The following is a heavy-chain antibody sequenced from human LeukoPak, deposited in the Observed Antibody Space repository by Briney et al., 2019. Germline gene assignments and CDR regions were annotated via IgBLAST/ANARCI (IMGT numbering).Heavy chain of an antibody. D-gene: IGHD3-10*01. CDR1: GFTFSSYE. CDR2: ISSSGSTI. V-gene: IGHV3-48*03. Sequence: PGGSLRLSCAAFGFTFSSYEMNWVRQAPGKGLEWVSYISSSGSTIYYADSVKGRFTISRDNAKNSLYLQMNSLRAEDTAVYYCARADLWFGEGGFLDYWGQGTLVTVSS. J-gene: IGHJ4*02. CDR3: ARADLWFGEGGFLDY.